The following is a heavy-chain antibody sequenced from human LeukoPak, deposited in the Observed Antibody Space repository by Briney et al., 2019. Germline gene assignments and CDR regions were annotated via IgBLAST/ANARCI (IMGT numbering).Heavy chain of an antibody. CDR1: GFIFSGSW. Sequence: GGSLRLSCTASGFIFSGSWMAWIRQAPGKGLEWVAIIKKGGSEKYYVDSTKGRFTISRDNAKNSLFLQMNSLRAEDTAIYYCTTDTWYSAGHWGQGTLVTVSS. D-gene: IGHD2-15*01. CDR2: IKKGGSEK. J-gene: IGHJ4*02. CDR3: TTDTWYSAGH. V-gene: IGHV3-7*03.